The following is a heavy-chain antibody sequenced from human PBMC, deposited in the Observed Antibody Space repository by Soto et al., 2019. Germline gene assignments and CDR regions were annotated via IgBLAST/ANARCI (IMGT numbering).Heavy chain of an antibody. J-gene: IGHJ4*02. V-gene: IGHV1-18*01. CDR3: ARGCIAVTTHLCY. Sequence: ASVKVSCKASGYTCNTYGITWVRQAPGQGLEWMGWINPYNGNTKFAQKLLDRVTMTTATSTSTAYMELASLRSDDTAVYYCARGCIAVTTHLCYWGQGTLVTVSS. D-gene: IGHD4-17*01. CDR1: GYTCNTYG. CDR2: INPYNGNT.